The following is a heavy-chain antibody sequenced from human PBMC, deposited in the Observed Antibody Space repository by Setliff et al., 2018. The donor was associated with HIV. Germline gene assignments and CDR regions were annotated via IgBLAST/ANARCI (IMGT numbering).Heavy chain of an antibody. V-gene: IGHV4-30-4*01. D-gene: IGHD2-2*02. CDR3: GRHSLYGPAAISALDY. J-gene: IGHJ4*02. CDR1: GASIDSGDHY. Sequence: SETLSLTCTVSGASIDSGDHYWTWIRQPPGKGLEWIGYIYYSGTTYYNSSLKSRVTISLHTSKNQFSLKLSSVTAADTAVYYCGRHSLYGPAAISALDYWGQGALVTVSS. CDR2: IYYSGTT.